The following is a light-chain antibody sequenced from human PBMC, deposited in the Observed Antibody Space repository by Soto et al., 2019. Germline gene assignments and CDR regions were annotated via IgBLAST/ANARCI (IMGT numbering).Light chain of an antibody. CDR1: SSNIGSNT. V-gene: IGLV1-44*01. CDR2: SNN. Sequence: QSVLTQPPSTSGTPGQRVTFSCSGGSSNIGSNTVNWYQHLPGTAPKLLIYSNNQRPSGVPDRFSGPKSGTSASLAVSGLQSEDEADYYCAAWDYTLNAYVFGTGTKGTVL. J-gene: IGLJ1*01. CDR3: AAWDYTLNAYV.